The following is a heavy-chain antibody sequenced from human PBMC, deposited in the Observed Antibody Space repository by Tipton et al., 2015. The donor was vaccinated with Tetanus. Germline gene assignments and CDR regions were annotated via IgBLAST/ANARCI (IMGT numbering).Heavy chain of an antibody. CDR1: GGSINTGDYY. V-gene: IGHV4-30-4*01. CDR2: VYYSGRT. D-gene: IGHD2/OR15-2a*01. J-gene: IGHJ4*02. CDR3: ARAAGFLGLTHDF. Sequence: TLSLTCNVSGGSINTGDYYWSWIRQSPGKGLEWIGHVYYSGRTYYNPPLKSRVTISMDRSNTQFSLRLDSLTAADTAVYYCARAAGFLGLTHDFWGRGTLVSVSS.